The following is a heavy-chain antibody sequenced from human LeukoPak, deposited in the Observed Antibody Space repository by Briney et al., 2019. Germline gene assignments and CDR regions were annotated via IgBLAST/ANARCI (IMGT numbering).Heavy chain of an antibody. V-gene: IGHV3-21*01. D-gene: IGHD3-3*01. CDR1: GFTFRSYS. CDR3: ARDQKGVFDFWSGYYAEGGGPYYFDY. CDR2: ISSSSCYI. J-gene: IGHJ4*02. Sequence: GGSLRLSCAASGFTFRSYSMNWVRQAPGKGLEWVSSISSSSCYIYYADSVKGRFTISRDNAKNSLYLQMNSLRAEDTAVYYCARDQKGVFDFWSGYYAEGGGPYYFDYWGQGTLVTVSS.